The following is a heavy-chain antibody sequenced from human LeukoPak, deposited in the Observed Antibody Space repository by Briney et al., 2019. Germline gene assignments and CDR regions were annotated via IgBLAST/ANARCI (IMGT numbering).Heavy chain of an antibody. D-gene: IGHD3-16*01. V-gene: IGHV3-74*01. CDR3: ARGDDESLDH. CDR2: IYTDGSYT. Sequence: GGSLRPSCAASGFVFSSYWMHWVRQVPGRGLVWVSRIYTDGSYTNYADSVKGRFTISRDNAKNTLSLHMNSLRAEDMGVYYCARGDDESLDHWGQGTLVTVSS. CDR1: GFVFSSYW. J-gene: IGHJ4*02.